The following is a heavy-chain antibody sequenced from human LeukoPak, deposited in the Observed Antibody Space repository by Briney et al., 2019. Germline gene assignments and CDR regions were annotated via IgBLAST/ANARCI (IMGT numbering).Heavy chain of an antibody. V-gene: IGHV1-18*01. J-gene: IGHJ3*02. CDR3: ARDHYYDSSGYWDAFDI. CDR1: GYTFTSYG. D-gene: IGHD3-22*01. Sequence: ASVKVSCKASGYTFTSYGISWVRQAPGQRLEWMGWISAYNGNTNYAQKPQGRVTMTTDTSTSTAYMELRSLRSDDTAVYYCARDHYYDSSGYWDAFDIWGQGTMVTVSS. CDR2: ISAYNGNT.